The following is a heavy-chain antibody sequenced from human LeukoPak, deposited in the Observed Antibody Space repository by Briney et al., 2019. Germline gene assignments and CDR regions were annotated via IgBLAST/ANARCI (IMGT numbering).Heavy chain of an antibody. V-gene: IGHV3-21*01. Sequence: GGSLRLSCAAFGFTFSSYSMNWVRQAPGKGLEWVSSISSSSSYIYYADSVKGRFTISRDNAKNSLYLQMNSLRAEDTAVYYCARMGSSSWRFDYWGQGTLVTVSS. J-gene: IGHJ4*02. CDR1: GFTFSSYS. CDR2: ISSSSSYI. CDR3: ARMGSSSWRFDY. D-gene: IGHD6-13*01.